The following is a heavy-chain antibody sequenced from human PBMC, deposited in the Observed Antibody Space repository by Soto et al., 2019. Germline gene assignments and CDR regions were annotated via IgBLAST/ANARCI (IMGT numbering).Heavy chain of an antibody. CDR1: GGSVSSGSYY. D-gene: IGHD3-10*01. V-gene: IGHV4-61*01. CDR2: IYYSGST. Sequence: QVQLQESGPGLVKPSETLSLTCTVSGGSVSSGSYYWSWIRLPPGKGLEWIGYIYYSGSTNYNPSLKHRVTISVDTSKNQFSLKLSSVTAADTAVYYCARDGEVDLIAMPKYGMDVWGQGTTVTVSS. CDR3: ARDGEVDLIAMPKYGMDV. J-gene: IGHJ6*02.